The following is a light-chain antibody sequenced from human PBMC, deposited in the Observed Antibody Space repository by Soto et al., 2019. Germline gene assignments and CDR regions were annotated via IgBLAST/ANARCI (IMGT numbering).Light chain of an antibody. V-gene: IGKV1-5*03. CDR2: RAS. Sequence: DIQMTQSPSTLSASVGDRVTITCRASQAISSWLAWYQQKPGKAPKLLIYRASSLESGVPSKLSGSGSGAEFTLTISSLQPDDFATYYCQHYDSYSGTLRPGTEVDIK. J-gene: IGKJ3*01. CDR3: QHYDSYSGT. CDR1: QAISSW.